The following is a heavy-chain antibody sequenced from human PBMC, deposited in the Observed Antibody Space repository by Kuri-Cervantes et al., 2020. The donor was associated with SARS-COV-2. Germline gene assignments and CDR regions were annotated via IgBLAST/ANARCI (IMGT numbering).Heavy chain of an antibody. CDR1: GFTFSSYA. CDR2: ISGSGGST. CDR3: AKDRHQLLSNWFDP. D-gene: IGHD2-2*01. V-gene: IGHV3-23*01. J-gene: IGHJ5*02. Sequence: GESLKISCAASGFTFSSYAMSWVRQAPGKGLEWVSAISGSGGSTYYADSVKGRFTISRDNSKNTLYLQMNSLRAEDTAVYYCAKDRHQLLSNWFDPWGQGTLVTVSS.